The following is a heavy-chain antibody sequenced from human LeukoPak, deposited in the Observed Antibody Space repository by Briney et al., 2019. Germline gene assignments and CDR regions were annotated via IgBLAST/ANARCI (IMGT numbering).Heavy chain of an antibody. V-gene: IGHV3-21*01. CDR1: GVTFSRYS. D-gene: IGHD2-2*01. CDR3: ARVHPYCSSTSCCFDY. Sequence: GCLRLSCSASGVTFSRYSVNCVLHAPGKGGEWGSSIISSSSYIYYEDSVKGRFTISRDNAKNSLYLQMNSLRAEDTAVYYCARVHPYCSSTSCCFDYWGQGTLVTVSS. J-gene: IGHJ4*02. CDR2: IISSSSYI.